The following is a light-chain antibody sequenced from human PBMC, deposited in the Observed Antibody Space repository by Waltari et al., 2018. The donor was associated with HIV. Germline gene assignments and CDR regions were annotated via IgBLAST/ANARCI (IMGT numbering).Light chain of an antibody. J-gene: IGLJ3*02. CDR3: ALYMGSGVWV. V-gene: IGLV8-61*01. CDR1: PGSVSTTYY. CDR2: NTD. Sequence: QTVVTQEPSFSVSPGATVTLTCGLRPGSVSTTYYPSWYQQTPGQAPRTLIYNTDTRSSGVPDRCSGSIVGDKAVLTITGAQADDEWDYYCALYMGSGVWVFGGGTTLTVL.